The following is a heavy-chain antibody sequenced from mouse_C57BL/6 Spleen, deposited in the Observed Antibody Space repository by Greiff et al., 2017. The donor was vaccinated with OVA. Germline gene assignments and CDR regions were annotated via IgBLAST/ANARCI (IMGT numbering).Heavy chain of an antibody. Sequence: QVQLQQSGAELVRPGTSVKVSCKASGYAFTNYLIEWVKQRPGQGLEWIGVINPGSGGTNYNEKFKGKATLTADKSSSTAYMQLSSLTSEDSAVYFCARYYGSSTGYYAMDYWGQGTSVTVSS. CDR1: GYAFTNYL. CDR3: ARYYGSSTGYYAMDY. J-gene: IGHJ4*01. D-gene: IGHD1-1*01. CDR2: INPGSGGT. V-gene: IGHV1-54*01.